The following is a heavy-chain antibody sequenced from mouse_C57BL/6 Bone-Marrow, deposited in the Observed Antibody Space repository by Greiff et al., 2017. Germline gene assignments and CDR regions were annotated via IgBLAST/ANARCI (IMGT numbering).Heavy chain of an antibody. V-gene: IGHV1-81*01. D-gene: IGHD2-2*01. CDR3: ARERTMVTTGCHYFDY. Sequence: ESGAELARPGASVKLSCKASGYTFTSYGISWVKQRTGQGLEWIGEIYPRSGNTYYNEKFKGKATLTADKSSSTAYMELRSLTSEDSAVYFCARERTMVTTGCHYFDYWGQGTTLTVSS. J-gene: IGHJ2*01. CDR1: GYTFTSYG. CDR2: IYPRSGNT.